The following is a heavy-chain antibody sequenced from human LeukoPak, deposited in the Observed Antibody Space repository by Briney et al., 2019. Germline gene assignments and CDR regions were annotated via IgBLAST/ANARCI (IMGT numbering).Heavy chain of an antibody. V-gene: IGHV3-30*18. CDR2: ISYDGSNK. Sequence: PGRSLRLSCAASGFTFSSYGMHWVRQAPGKGLEWVAVISYDGSNKYYADSVKGRFTISRDNSKNTLYLQMNSLRAEDTAVYYCAKDGGWSFDCWGQGTLVTVSS. J-gene: IGHJ4*02. CDR1: GFTFSSYG. D-gene: IGHD6-19*01. CDR3: AKDGGWSFDC.